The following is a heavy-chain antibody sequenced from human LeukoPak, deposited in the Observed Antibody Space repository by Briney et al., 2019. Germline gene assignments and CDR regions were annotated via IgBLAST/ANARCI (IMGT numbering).Heavy chain of an antibody. CDR1: GFTFSSYW. J-gene: IGHJ4*02. Sequence: GSLRLSCAASGFTFSSYWMSWVRQPPGKGLEWIGEINHSGSTNYNPSLKSRVTISVDTSKNQFSLKLTSVTAADTAVYYCARNEDVVVTATQFDYWGQGTLVTVSS. D-gene: IGHD2-21*02. CDR3: ARNEDVVVTATQFDY. CDR2: INHSGST. V-gene: IGHV4-34*01.